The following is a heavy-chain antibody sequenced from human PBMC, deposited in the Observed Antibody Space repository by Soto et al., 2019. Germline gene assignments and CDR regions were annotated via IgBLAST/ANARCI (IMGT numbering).Heavy chain of an antibody. V-gene: IGHV3-23*01. Sequence: PGGSLRLSCAASGFTFSSYVMSWVRQAPGKGLEWVSSVDYSGGDISYADSVKGYADSVKGRFTISRDNSKSTLYLQMNSLRAEDTALYYCAKGRSYYYYYGVDVWGQGTTVTVSS. CDR2: VDYSGGDI. CDR3: AKGRSYYYYYGVDV. J-gene: IGHJ6*02. CDR1: GFTFSSYV.